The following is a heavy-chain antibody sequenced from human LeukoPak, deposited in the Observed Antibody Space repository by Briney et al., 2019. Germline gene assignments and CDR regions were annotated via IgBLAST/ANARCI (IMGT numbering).Heavy chain of an antibody. CDR2: IYHSGST. CDR3: ARDSGTTGEVKFDP. Sequence: PSETLSLTCTVSGYSISSGYYWGWIRQPPGKGLEWIGSIYHSGSTYYNPSLKSRVTISVDTSKNQFSLKLSSVTAADTAVYYCARDSGTTGEVKFDPWGQGTLVSVSS. V-gene: IGHV4-38-2*02. CDR1: GYSISSGYY. J-gene: IGHJ5*02. D-gene: IGHD3-10*01.